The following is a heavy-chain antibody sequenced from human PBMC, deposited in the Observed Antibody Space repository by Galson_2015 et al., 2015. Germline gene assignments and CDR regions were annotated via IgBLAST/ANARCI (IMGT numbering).Heavy chain of an antibody. CDR1: GFSLSTTGVG. D-gene: IGHD2-15*01. CDR3: GRYCGGGKCYSGGDYEI. J-gene: IGHJ3*02. Sequence: PALEKPTQPLTLPCIFSGFSLSTTGVGVGWIRQPPGKALEWLALIYWDDDKRYRPSLKSRLTITKDTSTNQVVLTMANMDPVDPATYYCGRYCGGGKCYSGGDYEIWGQGTMVTVSS. CDR2: IYWDDDK. V-gene: IGHV2-5*02.